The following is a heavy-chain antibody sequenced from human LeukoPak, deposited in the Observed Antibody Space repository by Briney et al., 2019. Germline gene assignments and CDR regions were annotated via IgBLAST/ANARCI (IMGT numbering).Heavy chain of an antibody. Sequence: GRSLRLSCAASGFTFSSYTMNWVRQAPGKGLEWVSAMSGSGGSTYYADSVKGRFTISRDNSKNTLYLQMNSLRAEDTAVYYCAKWGCSGSDCYPFDYWGQGTLVTVSS. CDR3: AKWGCSGSDCYPFDY. CDR1: GFTFSSYT. J-gene: IGHJ4*02. V-gene: IGHV3-23*01. D-gene: IGHD2-21*02. CDR2: MSGSGGST.